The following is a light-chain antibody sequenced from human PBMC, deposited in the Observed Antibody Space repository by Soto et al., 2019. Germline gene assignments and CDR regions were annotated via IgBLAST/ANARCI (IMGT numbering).Light chain of an antibody. CDR2: GAA. CDR3: QQYGSRIVWT. V-gene: IGKV3-15*01. Sequence: IVLTQSPASLSVSPGDTATLSCRANQSVSSNLAWYQQKPGQAPRLLIYGAATRATAIPARFSGSGSGTEFTLNITSLQSEEILVNYCQQYGSRIVWTFGQGTKVDI. CDR1: QSVSSN. J-gene: IGKJ1*01.